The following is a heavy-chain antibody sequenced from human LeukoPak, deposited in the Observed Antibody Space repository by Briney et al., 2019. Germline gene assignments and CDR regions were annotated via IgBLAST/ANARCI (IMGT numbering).Heavy chain of an antibody. Sequence: GGSLRLSCVASAFTFNNYWMHWVRQAPGKGLVWVSRIKGDGSSTNYADSVRGRFTISRDNAKNTVYLQMNSLKTEDTAVYYCARRGRDSSGYAHGYDYWGQGTLVTVSS. J-gene: IGHJ4*02. CDR1: AFTFNNYW. V-gene: IGHV3-74*01. CDR3: ARRGRDSSGYAHGYDY. CDR2: IKGDGSST. D-gene: IGHD3-22*01.